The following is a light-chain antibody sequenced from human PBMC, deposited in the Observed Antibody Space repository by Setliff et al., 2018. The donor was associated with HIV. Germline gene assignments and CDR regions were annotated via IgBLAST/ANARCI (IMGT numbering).Light chain of an antibody. J-gene: IGLJ1*01. Sequence: QSALAQPRSVSGSPGQSVTTSCTGTSSDVGLYSFVSWYQQHPGKAPKLVIYDVTKRPSGVPDRFSGSKSGNTASLTISGLQAEDEADYYCCSYAAIPPDVFGTGTKVTVL. CDR2: DVT. V-gene: IGLV2-11*01. CDR1: SSDVGLYSF. CDR3: CSYAAIPPDV.